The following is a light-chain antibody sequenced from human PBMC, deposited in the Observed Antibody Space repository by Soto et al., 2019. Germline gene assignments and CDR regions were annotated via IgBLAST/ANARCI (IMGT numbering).Light chain of an antibody. V-gene: IGKV3-20*01. J-gene: IGKJ1*01. CDR2: GAS. CDR3: KQYGSSTWT. CDR1: QSVSSTY. Sequence: EIVLTQSPGTLSLSPGERATLSCRASQSVSSTYLAWYRQKPGQAPRLLIYGASSRATGIPDRFSGSGSGTDFTLTISRLEPEDFAVYYCKQYGSSTWTFGQGTKVE.